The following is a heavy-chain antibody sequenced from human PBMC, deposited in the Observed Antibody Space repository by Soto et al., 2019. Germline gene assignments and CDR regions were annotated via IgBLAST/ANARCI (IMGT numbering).Heavy chain of an antibody. CDR2: ISAYNYNT. D-gene: IGHD1-26*01. CDR1: GYGITSYG. V-gene: IGHV1-18*01. Sequence: ASVKVSWKASGYGITSYGLSWVRQAPGQGLEWMGRISAYNYNTNYAQKLQGRVTMTTDTSTSTAYMELRSLRSDDTAVYYCARVVGALGHWFDPWGQGTLVTVSS. CDR3: ARVVGALGHWFDP. J-gene: IGHJ5*02.